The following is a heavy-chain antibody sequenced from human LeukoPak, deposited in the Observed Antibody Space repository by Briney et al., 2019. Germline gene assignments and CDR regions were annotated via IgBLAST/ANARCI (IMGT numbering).Heavy chain of an antibody. CDR3: AREMEDCSSTSCYTPYYYYMDV. D-gene: IGHD2-2*02. J-gene: IGHJ6*03. CDR1: GGSISSGGYY. V-gene: IGHV4-30-2*01. CDR2: IYHSGST. Sequence: PSETLFLTCTVSGGSISSGGYYWSWIRQPPGKGLEWIGYIYHSGSTYYNPSLKSRVTISVDRSKNQFSLKLSSVTAADTAVYYCAREMEDCSSTSCYTPYYYYMDVWGKGTTVTVSS.